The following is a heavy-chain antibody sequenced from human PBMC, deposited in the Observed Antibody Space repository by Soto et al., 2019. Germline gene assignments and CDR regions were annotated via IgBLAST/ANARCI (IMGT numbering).Heavy chain of an antibody. J-gene: IGHJ4*02. V-gene: IGHV4-34*01. CDR1: GGSFSDYY. Sequence: PSETLSLTCAVYGGSFSDYYWSWIRQPPGKGLEWIGDLNHSGRTNYNPSLKSRVTISVDTSTNRFSLRLSSVTAADTAAYYCARGRTYYYGSGSSALLYWGQGTLVTVSS. D-gene: IGHD3-10*01. CDR2: LNHSGRT. CDR3: ARGRTYYYGSGSSALLY.